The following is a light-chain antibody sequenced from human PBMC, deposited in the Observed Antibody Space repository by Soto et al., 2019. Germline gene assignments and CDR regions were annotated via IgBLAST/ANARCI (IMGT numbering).Light chain of an antibody. Sequence: QYVLTQPPSVSGAPGQTVTISCTGGSSNIGALFDVHWYQQLPGAAPKLLIYGNINRPSGVPDRFSGSKSGTSASLAITGLRAEEEADYYCQSYDSSLGGSVFGTGTKLTVL. CDR3: QSYDSSLGGSV. CDR1: SSNIGALFD. J-gene: IGLJ1*01. V-gene: IGLV1-40*01. CDR2: GNI.